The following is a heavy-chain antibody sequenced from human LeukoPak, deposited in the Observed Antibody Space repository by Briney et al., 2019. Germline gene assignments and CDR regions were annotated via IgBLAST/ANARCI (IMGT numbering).Heavy chain of an antibody. CDR3: ARETPQQLVGYYYYGMDV. Sequence: SETLSLTCTVSGGSMRGYYWSWIRQPPGKGLEWIGSIYYSGSTYYNPSLKSRVTISVDTSKNQFSLKLSSVTAADTAVYYCARETPQQLVGYYYYGMDVWGQGTTVTVSS. J-gene: IGHJ6*02. V-gene: IGHV4-59*12. CDR1: GGSMRGYY. D-gene: IGHD6-13*01. CDR2: IYYSGST.